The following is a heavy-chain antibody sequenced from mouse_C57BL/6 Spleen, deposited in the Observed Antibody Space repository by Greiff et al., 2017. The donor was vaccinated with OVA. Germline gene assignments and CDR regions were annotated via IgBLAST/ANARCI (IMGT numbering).Heavy chain of an antibody. Sequence: EVQGVESGAELVKPGASVKLSCTASGFNIKDYYMHWVKQRTEQGLEWIGRIDPEDGETKYAPKFQGKATITADTSSNTAYLQLSSLTSEDTAVYYCAPIYYGNPWFAYWGQGTLVTVSA. CDR1: GFNIKDYY. CDR2: IDPEDGET. J-gene: IGHJ3*01. V-gene: IGHV14-2*01. D-gene: IGHD2-1*01. CDR3: APIYYGNPWFAY.